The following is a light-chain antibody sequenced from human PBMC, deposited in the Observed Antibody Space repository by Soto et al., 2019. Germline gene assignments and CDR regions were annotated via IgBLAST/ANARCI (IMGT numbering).Light chain of an antibody. V-gene: IGKV3-11*01. CDR3: QQRVDWLT. J-gene: IGKJ4*01. CDR2: DAS. CDR1: QSVSIY. Sequence: EIVLTQSPATLSLSPGERATLSCRASQSVSIYLAWYQQKPGQPSRLLIYDASNRPTGIPDRFSGSGSGTDFTLTISSLEPEDSAVYYCQQRVDWLTFGGGTKVEVK.